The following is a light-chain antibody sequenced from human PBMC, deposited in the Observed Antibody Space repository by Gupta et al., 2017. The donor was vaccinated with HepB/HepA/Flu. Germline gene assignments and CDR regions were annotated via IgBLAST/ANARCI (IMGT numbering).Light chain of an antibody. CDR2: NNN. CDR1: SSNIGINN. Sequence: QSVLTQPPSASGTPGQRVPISCSGSSSNIGINNVYWFQQLPGTAPKLLISNNNDRPSGVPDRFSGSKSGTSASLAISGLRSEDEADYYCATWDGSLSGWVFGGGTKLTVL. V-gene: IGLV1-47*01. CDR3: ATWDGSLSGWV. J-gene: IGLJ2*01.